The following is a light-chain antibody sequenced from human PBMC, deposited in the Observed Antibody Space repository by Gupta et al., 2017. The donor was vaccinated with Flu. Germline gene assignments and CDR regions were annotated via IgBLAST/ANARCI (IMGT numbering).Light chain of an antibody. CDR2: EVY. Sequence: SNDAGTSNLVSWYQQHPDKVPKLIIYEVYKRPSGISFRFSGSKSGNTASLTISGLQAEDEADYYCCSHVAQNTPVFGGGTKVTVL. CDR1: SNDAGTSNL. J-gene: IGLJ2*01. CDR3: CSHVAQNTPV. V-gene: IGLV2-23*02.